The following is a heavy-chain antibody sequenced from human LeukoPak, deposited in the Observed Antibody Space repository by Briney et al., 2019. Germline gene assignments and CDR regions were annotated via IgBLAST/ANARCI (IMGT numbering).Heavy chain of an antibody. J-gene: IGHJ4*02. CDR2: ITSSGSTI. V-gene: IGHV3-11*01. D-gene: IGHD4-17*01. Sequence: PGGSLRLSCAASGFTFSDYYMTWIRRAPGKGLEWVSYITSSGSTIYYADSVKGRFTISRDNAKKSLYLQMNSLRAEDTAVYYCASYTVTTPCRDWGQGTLVTVSS. CDR1: GFTFSDYY. CDR3: ASYTVTTPCRD.